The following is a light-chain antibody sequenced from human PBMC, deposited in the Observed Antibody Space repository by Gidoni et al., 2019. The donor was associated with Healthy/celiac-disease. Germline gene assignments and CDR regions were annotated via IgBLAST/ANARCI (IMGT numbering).Light chain of an antibody. Sequence: QSALPQPASVPGSPVQSITISCTGTSSDVGGYNYVSWYQQHPGKAPKLMIYDVSNRPSGVSNRFSGSKSGNTASLTISGLQAEDEADYYCSSYTSSSTLVVFGGGTKLTVL. V-gene: IGLV2-14*03. J-gene: IGLJ2*01. CDR1: SSDVGGYNY. CDR3: SSYTSSSTLVV. CDR2: DVS.